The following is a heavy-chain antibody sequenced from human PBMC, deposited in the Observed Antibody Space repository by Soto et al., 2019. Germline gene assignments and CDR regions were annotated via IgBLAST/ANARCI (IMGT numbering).Heavy chain of an antibody. CDR1: GFSLNTSGVA. Sequence: QITLKESGPTLVKPTQTLTLTCTFSGFSLNTSGVAVAWIRQPPGKALEWLALIYWDDDKRYSPSLKSRLTITKDTSKNQVVLTMTNMDPVDTATYYCAHLSPSYDILTGYDYYDMDVWGQGTTVTVSS. D-gene: IGHD3-9*01. CDR3: AHLSPSYDILTGYDYYDMDV. CDR2: IYWDDDK. J-gene: IGHJ6*02. V-gene: IGHV2-5*02.